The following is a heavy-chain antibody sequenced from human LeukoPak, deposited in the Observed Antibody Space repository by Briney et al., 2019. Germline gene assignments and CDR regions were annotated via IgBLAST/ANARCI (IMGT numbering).Heavy chain of an antibody. D-gene: IGHD2-2*02. CDR1: GGSISSYY. J-gene: IGHJ4*02. Sequence: SETLSLTCTVSGGSISSYYWSWIRQPPGKGLEWIGYIYYSGSTNYNPSLKSRVTISVDTSKNQFSLKLSSVTAAGTAVYYCARDGGAAINYWGQGTLVTVSS. CDR2: IYYSGST. CDR3: ARDGGAAINY. V-gene: IGHV4-59*12.